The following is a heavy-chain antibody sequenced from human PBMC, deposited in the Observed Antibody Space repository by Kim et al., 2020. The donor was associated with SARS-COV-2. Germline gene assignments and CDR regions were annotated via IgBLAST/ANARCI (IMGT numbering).Heavy chain of an antibody. Sequence: KGRFTISRDNSKNTLYLQMNSLRAEGTAVYYCARDRVSLRPWGLPDAFDIWGQGTMVTVSS. J-gene: IGHJ3*02. D-gene: IGHD3-16*01. V-gene: IGHV3-30*05. CDR3: ARDRVSLRPWGLPDAFDI.